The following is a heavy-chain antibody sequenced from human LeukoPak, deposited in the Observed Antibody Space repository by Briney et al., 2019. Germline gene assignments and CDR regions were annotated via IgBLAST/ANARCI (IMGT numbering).Heavy chain of an antibody. CDR3: ARDHVTGVAYYYYYGMDV. J-gene: IGHJ6*02. D-gene: IGHD7-27*01. Sequence: SETLSLTCTVSGDSIRSSNYYWGWIRQPPGKGLEWIGYIYYSGSTNYNPSLKSRVTISVDTSKNQFSLKLSSVTAADTAVYYCARDHVTGVAYYYYYGMDVWGQGTTVTVSS. V-gene: IGHV4-61*01. CDR2: IYYSGST. CDR1: GDSIRSSNYY.